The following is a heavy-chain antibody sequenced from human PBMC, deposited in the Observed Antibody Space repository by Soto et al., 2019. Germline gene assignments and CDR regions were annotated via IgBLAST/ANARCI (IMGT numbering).Heavy chain of an antibody. CDR3: ARGGYCSGGGCSLSYFWFDP. CDR1: GFTLSTYD. CDR2: IGTAGDT. V-gene: IGHV3-13*01. D-gene: IGHD2-15*01. Sequence: EVQLVESGGGLVQPGGSLRLSCAASGFTLSTYDMHWVRQATGKGLAWVSGIGTAGDTYYPGSVKGRFTISRENAKNSLYLQMNSLSIGDTAVYYCARGGYCSGGGCSLSYFWFDPWGQGTLVTVSS. J-gene: IGHJ5*02.